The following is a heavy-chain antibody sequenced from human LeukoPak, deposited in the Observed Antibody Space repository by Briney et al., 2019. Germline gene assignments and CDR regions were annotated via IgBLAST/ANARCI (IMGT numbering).Heavy chain of an antibody. CDR3: GRGTSVSHIPYYYFMDV. Sequence: ASVKVSCKASGYTFTGYYMHWVRQAPGQGLEWMGWINPNSGGTNYAQKFQGRVTMTRDTSISTAYMDLSRLRSDDTAVYYCGRGTSVSHIPYYYFMDVWGKGTTVTVSS. J-gene: IGHJ6*03. V-gene: IGHV1-2*02. CDR1: GYTFTGYY. D-gene: IGHD2-2*01. CDR2: INPNSGGT.